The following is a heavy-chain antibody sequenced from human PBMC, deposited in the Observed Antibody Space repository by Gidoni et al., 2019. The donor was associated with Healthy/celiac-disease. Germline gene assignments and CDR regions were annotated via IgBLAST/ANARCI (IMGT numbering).Heavy chain of an antibody. D-gene: IGHD6-6*01. J-gene: IGHJ4*02. CDR3: ARYSSSHGIDY. V-gene: IGHV4-59*08. Sequence: QVQLQESGPGLVKPSETLSLTCTVSGGSISSYYWRWIRQPPGKGLEWIGYIYYSVSTNYNPSLKSRVTISVDTSKNQFSLKLSSVTAADTAVYYCARYSSSHGIDYWGQGTLVTVSS. CDR2: IYYSVST. CDR1: GGSISSYY.